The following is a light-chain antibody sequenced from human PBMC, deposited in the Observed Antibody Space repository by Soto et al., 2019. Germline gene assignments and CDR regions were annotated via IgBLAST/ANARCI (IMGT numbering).Light chain of an antibody. J-gene: IGKJ4*01. Sequence: EVVLTQSPSTLSLSPGCRSTLSCRASQSVSSSFLAWYQQKPGQAPRLLIYGASSRATGIPDRFSGSGSGTDFTLTINRLEPEDFAVYYCQQYGSSPALTFGGGTKVEIK. V-gene: IGKV3-20*01. CDR2: GAS. CDR3: QQYGSSPALT. CDR1: QSVSSSF.